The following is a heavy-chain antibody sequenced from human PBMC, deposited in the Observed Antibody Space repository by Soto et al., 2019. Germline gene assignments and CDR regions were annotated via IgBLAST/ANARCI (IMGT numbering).Heavy chain of an antibody. Sequence: SETLSLTCTVSGGSISSYYWSWIRQPPGKGLEWIGYIYCSGSTNYNPSLKSRVTISVDTSKNQFSLKLSSVTAADTAVYYCARVRVAAAGINWFDPWGQGTLVTVSS. V-gene: IGHV4-59*01. J-gene: IGHJ5*02. CDR3: ARVRVAAAGINWFDP. CDR1: GGSISSYY. D-gene: IGHD6-13*01. CDR2: IYCSGST.